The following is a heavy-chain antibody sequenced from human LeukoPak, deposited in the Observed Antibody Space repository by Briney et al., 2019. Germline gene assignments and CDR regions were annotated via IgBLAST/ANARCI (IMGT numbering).Heavy chain of an antibody. Sequence: SQTLSLTCAVSGGSISSGDYYWSWIRQPPGKGLEWIGEINHSGSTNYNPSLKSRVTISVDTSNNQFSLKLSSVTAADTAVYYCASSPVMTYWGQGTLVTVSS. V-gene: IGHV4-30-2*01. CDR1: GGSISSGDYY. D-gene: IGHD3-16*01. CDR2: INHSGST. CDR3: ASSPVMTY. J-gene: IGHJ4*02.